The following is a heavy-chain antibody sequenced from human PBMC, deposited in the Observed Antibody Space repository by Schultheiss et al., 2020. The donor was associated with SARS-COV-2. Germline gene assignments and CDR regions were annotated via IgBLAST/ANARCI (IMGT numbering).Heavy chain of an antibody. Sequence: GSLRLSCTVSGASVSDYYWSWIRQPPGKGLEWIGEINHSGSTYYNPSLKSRVTISVDTSKNQFSLKLSSVTAADTAVYYCARGRFGEYWGQGTLVTVSS. CDR3: ARGRFGEY. CDR1: GASVSDYY. J-gene: IGHJ4*02. V-gene: IGHV4-34*01. D-gene: IGHD3-10*01. CDR2: INHSGST.